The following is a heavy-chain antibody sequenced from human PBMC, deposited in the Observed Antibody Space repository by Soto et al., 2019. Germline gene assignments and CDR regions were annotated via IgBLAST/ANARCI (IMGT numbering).Heavy chain of an antibody. J-gene: IGHJ2*01. V-gene: IGHV4-30-4*01. CDR1: GGSISSGDYY. CDR3: ARVDDSSGYPHWDFDL. CDR2: IYYSGRS. Sequence: QVQLQESGPGLVKPSQTLSLTCTVSGGSISSGDYYWSWIRQPPGKGLEWIGYIYYSGRSYYNPCLKSRVTISVDTSKSQCPHKLSSVPAADTAVYYCARVDDSSGYPHWDFDLLGRGTLVTVSS. D-gene: IGHD3-22*01.